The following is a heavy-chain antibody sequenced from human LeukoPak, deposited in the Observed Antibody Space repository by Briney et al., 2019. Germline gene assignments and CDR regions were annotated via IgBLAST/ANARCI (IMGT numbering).Heavy chain of an antibody. D-gene: IGHD2-2*01. J-gene: IGHJ5*02. V-gene: IGHV3-21*06. Sequence: GGSLRLSCAASGFTLSTFDMTWVRQAPGKGLEWVSSISTSSRYIYYRDSVKGRFTISRDDAKNSLYLQMNSLTVEDTAVYYCARADCSGSTCYLRHSWFDPWGQGTLVTVSS. CDR3: ARADCSGSTCYLRHSWFDP. CDR2: ISTSSRYI. CDR1: GFTLSTFD.